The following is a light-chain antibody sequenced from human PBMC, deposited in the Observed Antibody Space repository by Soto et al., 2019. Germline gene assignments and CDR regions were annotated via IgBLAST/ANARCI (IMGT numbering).Light chain of an antibody. CDR2: QDT. V-gene: IGLV3-1*01. Sequence: SYELTQPPSVSVSPGQTASIPCSGDKLGDRFACWYQQKPGQSPVMVIYQDTKRPSGIPERFSGSNSGNTATLTISGTHAMDEADYYCQAWDSGTGLVFGGGTKLTVL. CDR3: QAWDSGTGLV. J-gene: IGLJ2*01. CDR1: KLGDRF.